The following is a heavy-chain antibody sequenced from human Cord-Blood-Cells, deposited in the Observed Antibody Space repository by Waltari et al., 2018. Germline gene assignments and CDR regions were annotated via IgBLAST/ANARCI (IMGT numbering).Heavy chain of an antibody. J-gene: IGHJ4*02. D-gene: IGHD6-6*01. CDR1: GFTFSSYG. Sequence: QVQLVESGGGVVQPGRSLRLSCAASGFTFSSYGMHWVRQAPGKGLEWVAVIWYDGSNKYYADSGKGRFTISRDNSKNTLYLQMNSLRAEDTAVYYCARDLEYSSSSGDYWGQGTLVTVSS. V-gene: IGHV3-33*01. CDR3: ARDLEYSSSSGDY. CDR2: IWYDGSNK.